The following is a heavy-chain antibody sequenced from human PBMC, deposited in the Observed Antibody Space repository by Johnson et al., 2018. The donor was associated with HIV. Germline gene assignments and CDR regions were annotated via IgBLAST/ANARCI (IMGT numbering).Heavy chain of an antibody. J-gene: IGHJ3*02. CDR2: INWNGGST. V-gene: IGHV3-20*04. CDR3: ARVVLVRLAVAGPSRDAFDI. Sequence: VQLVESGGGVVQPGGSLRLSCAASGFTFSSYGMHWVRQAPGKGLEWVSGINWNGGSTGYADSVKGRFIISRDNAKNSLYLQMNSLRAEDTALYYCARVVLVRLAVAGPSRDAFDIWGQGTMVTVSS. D-gene: IGHD6-19*01. CDR1: GFTFSSYG.